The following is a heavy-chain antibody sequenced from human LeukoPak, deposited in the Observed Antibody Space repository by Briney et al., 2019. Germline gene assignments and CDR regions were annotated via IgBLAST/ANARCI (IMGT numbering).Heavy chain of an antibody. CDR2: IYYSGST. V-gene: IGHV4-59*01. Sequence: KPSETLSLTCTVSGGSISSYYWSWIRQPPGKGLEWIGYIYYSGSTNYNPSLKSRVTISVDTPKNQFSLKLSSVTAADMAVYYCARVGCSSTSCYLRPQYYFDYWGQGTLVTVSS. CDR3: ARVGCSSTSCYLRPQYYFDY. D-gene: IGHD2-2*01. CDR1: GGSISSYY. J-gene: IGHJ4*02.